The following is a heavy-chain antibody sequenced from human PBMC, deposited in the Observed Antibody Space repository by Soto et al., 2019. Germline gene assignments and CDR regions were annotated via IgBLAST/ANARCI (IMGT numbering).Heavy chain of an antibody. CDR1: GDSLSTSNW. J-gene: IGHJ4*02. V-gene: IGHV4-4*02. CDR3: ARASYGLGYFDY. CDR2: IYHVGTT. Sequence: QVQLQESGPGLVKPSETLSLTCAVSGDSLSTSNWWTWVRRSPGKGLEWIGQIYHVGTTSYSPALRGRVAISVDKSKNQFSLTLTSMNAADTAVYYCARASYGLGYFDYWGQGTLVAVSS. D-gene: IGHD4-17*01.